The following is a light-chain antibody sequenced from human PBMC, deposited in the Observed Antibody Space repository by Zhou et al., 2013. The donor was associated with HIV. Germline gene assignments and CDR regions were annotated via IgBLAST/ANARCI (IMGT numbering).Light chain of an antibody. CDR3: MQALQTLFT. CDR2: RVS. CDR1: QSLLHTDGYTY. J-gene: IGKJ3*01. Sequence: DVVMTQSPLSLTVTLGQPASISCMSNQSLLHTDGYTYLNWFQQRPGQSPRRLIYRVSNWDSGVPERFSGNGSGTDFTLKISRVEAEDVGVYYCMQALQTLFTFGPGTKVDIK. V-gene: IGKV2-30*02.